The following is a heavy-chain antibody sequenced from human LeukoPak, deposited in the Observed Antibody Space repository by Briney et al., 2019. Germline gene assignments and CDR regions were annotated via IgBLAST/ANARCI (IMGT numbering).Heavy chain of an antibody. Sequence: ASVKVSCKASGYTFTSYGISWARQAPGQGLEWMGWISAYNGNTNYAQKLQGRVTMTTDTSTSTAYMELRSLRSDDTAVYYCARDFSGSYYYWFDPWGQGTLVTVSS. V-gene: IGHV1-18*01. CDR2: ISAYNGNT. D-gene: IGHD1-26*01. J-gene: IGHJ5*02. CDR3: ARDFSGSYYYWFDP. CDR1: GYTFTSYG.